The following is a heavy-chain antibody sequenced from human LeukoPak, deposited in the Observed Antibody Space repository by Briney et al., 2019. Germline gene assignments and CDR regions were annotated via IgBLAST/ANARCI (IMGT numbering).Heavy chain of an antibody. V-gene: IGHV4-4*07. CDR2: IFTSGST. J-gene: IGHJ4*02. CDR3: ARDDSSGYPFDY. D-gene: IGHD3-22*01. Sequence: ASETLSLTCSVSGGSINNYYWSWIRQPAGKGLEWIGHIFTSGSTNYNPSHKSRVTMSLDTSRNQFSLKLSSVTAADTAVYYCARDDSSGYPFDYWGQGTLVTVSS. CDR1: GGSINNYY.